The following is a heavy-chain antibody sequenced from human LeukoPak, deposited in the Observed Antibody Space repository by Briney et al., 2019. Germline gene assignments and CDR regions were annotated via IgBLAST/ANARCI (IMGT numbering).Heavy chain of an antibody. CDR3: ATGAGGYNSPYWYFDL. V-gene: IGHV1-69-2*01. J-gene: IGHJ2*01. CDR2: VDPEDGET. CDR1: GYTFTDYY. Sequence: GASVKVSCKASGYTFTDYYMHWVQQAPGKGLEWMGRVDPEDGETIYAEKFQGRVTITADTSTDTAYMELSSLRSEDTAVYYCATGAGGYNSPYWYFDLWGRGTLVTVSS. D-gene: IGHD2-15*01.